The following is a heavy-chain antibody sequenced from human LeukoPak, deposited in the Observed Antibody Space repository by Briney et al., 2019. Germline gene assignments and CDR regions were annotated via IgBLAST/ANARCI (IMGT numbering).Heavy chain of an antibody. D-gene: IGHD3-9*01. CDR2: IIGSAANT. CDR1: GLTVSSYA. J-gene: IGHJ4*02. V-gene: IGHV3-23*01. Sequence: GGSLRLSCGASGLTVSSYAMSWVRQAPGKGLEWVSTIIGSAANTYYADSVKGRFTISRDNSKNTLYLQMNSLRVEDTAVYYCALGLVTDYWGQGTLVTVSS. CDR3: ALGLVTDY.